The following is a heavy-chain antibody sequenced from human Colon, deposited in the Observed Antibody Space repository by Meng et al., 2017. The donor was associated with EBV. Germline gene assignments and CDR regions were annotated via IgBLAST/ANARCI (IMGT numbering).Heavy chain of an antibody. CDR2: IDDSGST. CDR1: GVSISSNIR. CDR3: ARGKQDAWELLAY. Sequence: HVQVCELVPGLGEPSGTLSLTCGVSGVSISSNIRWTWVRQPPGKGLEWIGDIDDSGSTNYNPSLNSRISISLDKSKNHFSLKVNSVTAADTAVYYCARGKQDAWELLAYWGQGALVTVSS. D-gene: IGHD1-26*01. J-gene: IGHJ4*02. V-gene: IGHV4-4*02.